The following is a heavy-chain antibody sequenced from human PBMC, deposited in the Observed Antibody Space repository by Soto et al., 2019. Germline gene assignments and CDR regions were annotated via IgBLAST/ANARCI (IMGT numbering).Heavy chain of an antibody. CDR2: ISAYNGNT. CDR3: ARTGDPDYYYYGMDV. Sequence: ASVNGSRKASGYTYTRYLSSRLRKTPKQGLEWMGWISAYNGNTNYAQKLQGRVTMTTDTSTSTAYMELRSLRSDDTAAYYCARTGDPDYYYYGMDVWGQGTTVTVSS. J-gene: IGHJ6*02. CDR1: GYTYTRYL. D-gene: IGHD4-17*01. V-gene: IGHV1-18*01.